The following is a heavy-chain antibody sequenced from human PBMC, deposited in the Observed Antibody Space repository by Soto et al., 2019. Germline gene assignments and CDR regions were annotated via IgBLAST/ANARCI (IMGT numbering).Heavy chain of an antibody. V-gene: IGHV3-74*01. D-gene: IGHD4-4*01. CDR2: INSDGSST. Sequence: LRLSCAASGFTFSSYLMHWVRQAPGKGLVWVSRINSDGSSTSYADSVKGRFTISRDNAKNTLYLQMNSLRAEDTAVYYCARSYYSLGFDPWGQGTLVTVSS. J-gene: IGHJ5*02. CDR3: ARSYYSLGFDP. CDR1: GFTFSSYL.